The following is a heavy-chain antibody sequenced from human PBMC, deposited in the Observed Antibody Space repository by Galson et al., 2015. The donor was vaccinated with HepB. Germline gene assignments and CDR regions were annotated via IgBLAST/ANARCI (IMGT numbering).Heavy chain of an antibody. V-gene: IGHV1-2*06. J-gene: IGHJ6*02. CDR1: GYTFTGYY. CDR2: INPNSGGT. D-gene: IGHD2-2*01. CDR3: AARDKVVPAAIRKYGMDV. Sequence: SVKVSCKASGYTFTGYYMHWVRQAPGQGLEWMGRINPNSGGTNYAQKFQGRVIMTRDTSISTAYMELSRLRSDDTAVYYCAARDKVVPAAIRKYGMDVWGRGTTVTVSS.